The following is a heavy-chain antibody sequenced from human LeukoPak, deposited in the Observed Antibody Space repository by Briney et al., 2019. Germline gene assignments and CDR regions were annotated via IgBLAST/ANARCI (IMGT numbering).Heavy chain of an antibody. J-gene: IGHJ4*02. CDR3: VKEEVGSFDY. D-gene: IGHD1-26*01. V-gene: IGHV3-64D*06. CDR2: ISSNGGST. Sequence: GGSLRLSCSASGFTFSSYAMHWVRQAPGKGLEYVSAISSNGGSTYYADSVKGRFTISRDNSKNTLYHQMSSLRAEDTAVYYCVKEEVGSFDYWGQGTLVTVSS. CDR1: GFTFSSYA.